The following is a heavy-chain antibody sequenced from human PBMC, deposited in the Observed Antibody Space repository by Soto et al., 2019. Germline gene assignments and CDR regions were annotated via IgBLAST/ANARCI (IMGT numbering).Heavy chain of an antibody. CDR2: ISGSGGST. V-gene: IGHV3-23*01. J-gene: IGHJ3*02. D-gene: IGHD5-12*01. Sequence: PGGSLRLSCAASGFTFSSYAMSWVRQAPGKGLEWVSAISGSGGSTYYADSVKGRFTISRDNSKNTLYLQMNSLRAEDTAVYYCAKAYSGYDYPKTRDAFDIWGQGTMVTVSS. CDR1: GFTFSSYA. CDR3: AKAYSGYDYPKTRDAFDI.